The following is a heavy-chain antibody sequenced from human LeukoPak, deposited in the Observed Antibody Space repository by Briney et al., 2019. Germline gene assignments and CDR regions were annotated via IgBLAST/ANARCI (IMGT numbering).Heavy chain of an antibody. CDR2: ISAYNGNT. CDR3: AREGAVTDVNWFDP. J-gene: IGHJ5*02. D-gene: IGHD2-21*02. Sequence: ASVKVSCKASGYTFTSYGISWVRQAPGQGLEWMGWISAYNGNTNYAQKLQGRVTMTTDTSTSTVYMELSSLRSEDTAVYYCAREGAVTDVNWFDPWGQGTLVTVSS. V-gene: IGHV1-18*01. CDR1: GYTFTSYG.